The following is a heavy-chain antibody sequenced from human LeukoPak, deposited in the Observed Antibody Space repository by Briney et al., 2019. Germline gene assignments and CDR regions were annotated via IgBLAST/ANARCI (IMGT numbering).Heavy chain of an antibody. CDR2: ISWNSGSI. CDR1: GFTFDDYA. CDR3: AKGSVAEGGFDY. J-gene: IGHJ4*02. V-gene: IGHV3-9*01. Sequence: PGGSLRLSCAASGFTFDDYAMHWVRQAPGKGLEWVSGISWNSGSIGYADSVKGRFTISRDNAKNSLYLQMNSLRAEDTALYYCAKGSVAEGGFDYWGQGTLVTVSS. D-gene: IGHD6-19*01.